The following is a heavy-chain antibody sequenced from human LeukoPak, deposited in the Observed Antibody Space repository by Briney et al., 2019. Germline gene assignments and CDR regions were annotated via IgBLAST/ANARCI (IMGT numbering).Heavy chain of an antibody. CDR1: GYTFTGYY. Sequence: GASVKVSCKASGYTFTGYYMHWVRQAPGQGLEWMGWINPNSGGTNYAQKFQGRVTMTRDTSISTAYMELSSLRSEDTAVYYCARDGPPFTGDILTGSYYYYGMDVWGQGTTVTVSS. CDR2: INPNSGGT. D-gene: IGHD3-9*01. J-gene: IGHJ6*02. V-gene: IGHV1-2*02. CDR3: ARDGPPFTGDILTGSYYYYGMDV.